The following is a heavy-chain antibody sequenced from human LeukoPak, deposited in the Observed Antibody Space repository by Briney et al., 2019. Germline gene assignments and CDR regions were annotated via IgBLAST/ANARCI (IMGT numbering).Heavy chain of an antibody. CDR1: GYSFTRYW. D-gene: IGHD5-18*01. V-gene: IGHV5-51*01. Sequence: GVSRKISCKGSGYSFTRYWIGWVRQPPGKGLEWMGLIYPGDSDTRYSPSFQGQVTISADKSISTAYLQWSSLKASDTAMYYCARRGYGYSQPDYWGQGTLVTVSS. J-gene: IGHJ4*02. CDR3: ARRGYGYSQPDY. CDR2: IYPGDSDT.